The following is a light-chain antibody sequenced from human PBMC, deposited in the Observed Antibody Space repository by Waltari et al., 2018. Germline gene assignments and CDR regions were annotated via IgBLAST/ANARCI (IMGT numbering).Light chain of an antibody. Sequence: AIRITQSPSSLSASTGDRVTITCRASQGISSYLAWYQQKPGKAPKLLIYAASTLQSGVPSRFGGSGSGTDFTLTISCLQSEDFATYYCQQYYSYLPLTFGGGTKVEIK. J-gene: IGKJ4*01. CDR1: QGISSY. V-gene: IGKV1-8*01. CDR2: AAS. CDR3: QQYYSYLPLT.